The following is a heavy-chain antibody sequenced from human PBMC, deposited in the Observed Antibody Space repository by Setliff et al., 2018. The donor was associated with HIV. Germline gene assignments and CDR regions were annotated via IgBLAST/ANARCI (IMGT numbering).Heavy chain of an antibody. CDR3: ARGYEYYYGSGSLTAYWYFEL. D-gene: IGHD3-10*01. J-gene: IGHJ2*01. CDR2: IYYSGSA. CDR1: GYFISSGYY. Sequence: SETLSLTCAVSGYFISSGYYWGWIRQPPGKGLEWVGRIYYSGSAYYNPSLKSRVTISVDTSKNQFSLKLSSVTAADTAVYYCARGYEYYYGSGSLTAYWYFELWGRGTLVTVSS. V-gene: IGHV4-38-2*01.